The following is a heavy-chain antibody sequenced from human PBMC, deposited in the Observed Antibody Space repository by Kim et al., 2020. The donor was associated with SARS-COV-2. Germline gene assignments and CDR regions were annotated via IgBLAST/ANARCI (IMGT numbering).Heavy chain of an antibody. Sequence: ASVKVSCKASGYTFLNYGISWVRQAPGQGLEWMGWISAYNGNTDYAQNVQGRVTMTTDTSTTTAYMELRNLRSDDTAVYYCVRDRPVPDAAARGSFDYWGQGTLVTVSS. J-gene: IGHJ4*02. CDR2: ISAYNGNT. CDR1: GYTFLNYG. CDR3: VRDRPVPDAAARGSFDY. V-gene: IGHV1-18*04. D-gene: IGHD2-15*01.